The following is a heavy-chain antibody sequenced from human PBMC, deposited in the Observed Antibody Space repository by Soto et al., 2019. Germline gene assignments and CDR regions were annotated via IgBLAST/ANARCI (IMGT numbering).Heavy chain of an antibody. J-gene: IGHJ6*02. V-gene: IGHV4-39*01. CDR2: IYYSGST. CDR1: GGSISSGSYY. D-gene: IGHD3-3*01. CDR3: ARLRDFWSGYYYYGMDV. Sequence: SETLSLTCTVSGGSISSGSYYWGWIRQPPGKGLEWIGSIYYSGSTYYNPSLKSRVTISVDTSKNQFSLMLSSVTAADTAGDYCARLRDFWSGYYYYGMDVWGQGTTAT.